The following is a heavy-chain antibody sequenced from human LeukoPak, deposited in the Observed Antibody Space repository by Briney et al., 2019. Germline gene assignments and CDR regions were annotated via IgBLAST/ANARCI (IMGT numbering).Heavy chain of an antibody. J-gene: IGHJ4*02. D-gene: IGHD2-15*01. Sequence: GGSLRLSCAASGFTVSSNYMSWVRQAPVKGLEWVSVIYSGGSTYYADSVKGRFTISRDNSKNTLYLQMNSLRAEDTAVYYCARGDDIVVVVAASPFGYWGQGTLVTVSS. CDR2: IYSGGST. V-gene: IGHV3-66*01. CDR1: GFTVSSNY. CDR3: ARGDDIVVVVAASPFGY.